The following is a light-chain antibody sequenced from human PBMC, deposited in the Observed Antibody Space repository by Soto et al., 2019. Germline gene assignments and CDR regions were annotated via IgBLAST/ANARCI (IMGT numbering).Light chain of an antibody. CDR3: QQYNRYPIT. J-gene: IGKJ5*01. Sequence: DIQMTQSPSTMSASVGDRVTITCRASHDISTALAWYQQKPGEAPKLLIHAASTLQSGVPSRFSGSGSGTEFTLTISSLQPEDFATYYCQQYNRYPITFGQGTRLEIK. V-gene: IGKV1-9*01. CDR1: HDISTA. CDR2: AAS.